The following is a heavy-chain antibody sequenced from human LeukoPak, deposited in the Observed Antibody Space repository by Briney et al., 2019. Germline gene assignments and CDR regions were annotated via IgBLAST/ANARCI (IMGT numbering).Heavy chain of an antibody. CDR1: GGPFSGYY. J-gene: IGHJ4*02. D-gene: IGHD6-19*01. Sequence: MPSETLSLTCAVYGGPFSGYYWSWIRQPPGKGLEWIGEINHSGSTNYNPSLKSRVTISVDTSKNQFSLKLSSVTAADTAVYYCARGTAVAGSFDYWGQGTLVTVSS. V-gene: IGHV4-34*01. CDR2: INHSGST. CDR3: ARGTAVAGSFDY.